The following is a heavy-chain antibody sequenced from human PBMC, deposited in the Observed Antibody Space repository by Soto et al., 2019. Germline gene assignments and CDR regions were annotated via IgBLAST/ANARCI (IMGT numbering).Heavy chain of an antibody. V-gene: IGHV4-39*01. J-gene: IGHJ6*03. D-gene: IGHD6-25*01. CDR3: AKRAAAHRYYYYYYMDV. Sequence: QLQLQESGPGLVKPSETLSLTCTVSGGSISSSSYYWGWIRQPPGKGLEWIGSIYYSGSTYYNPSLKSRVTISVDTSKNQFSLKLSSVTAADTAVYYCAKRAAAHRYYYYYYMDVWGKGTTVTVSS. CDR2: IYYSGST. CDR1: GGSISSSSYY.